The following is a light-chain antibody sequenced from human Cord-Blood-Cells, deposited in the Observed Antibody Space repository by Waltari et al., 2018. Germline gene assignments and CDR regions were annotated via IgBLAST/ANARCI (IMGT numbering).Light chain of an antibody. J-gene: IGLJ1*01. CDR1: SSDVVCYNY. Sequence: QSALTQPASVSGSPGQSITISCTGTSSDVVCYNYVSWYQQHPGKSPKLMIYDVSNRPSGVSNRFSGSKSGNTASLTISGLQAEDEADYYCSSYTSSSTLVFGTGTKVTVL. CDR2: DVS. CDR3: SSYTSSSTLV. V-gene: IGLV2-14*01.